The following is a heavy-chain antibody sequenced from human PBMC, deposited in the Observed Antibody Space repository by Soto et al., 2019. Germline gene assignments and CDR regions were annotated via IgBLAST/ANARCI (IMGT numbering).Heavy chain of an antibody. D-gene: IGHD1-7*01. J-gene: IGHJ4*02. CDR3: ASRDPGTSVDY. CDR2: IYRTGST. Sequence: QVQLQESGPGLVKPSGTLSLTCAVSGGSFTSNNWWTWVRQPPGQGLEWVGEIYRTGSTNYNPTLKSLVTISLDKAENQFPLKVTSLTAADTAVYYCASRDPGTSVDYWGQGTLVTVSS. V-gene: IGHV4-4*02. CDR1: GGSFTSNNW.